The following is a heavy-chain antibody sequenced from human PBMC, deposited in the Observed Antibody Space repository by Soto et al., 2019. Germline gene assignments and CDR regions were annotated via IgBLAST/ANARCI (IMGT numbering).Heavy chain of an antibody. Sequence: EVQLVESGGGLVQPGGSLRLSCAAPGFPFRSYSLNWVRKAPGKGLEWVSYISSSSSTIYYADSVKGRFTISRDNAKNSLYLQMNSLRAEDTAVYYCARVPQDASIVVVPAASNWGQGTLVTVSS. V-gene: IGHV3-48*01. CDR1: GFPFRSYS. D-gene: IGHD2-2*01. CDR3: ARVPQDASIVVVPAASN. J-gene: IGHJ4*02. CDR2: ISSSSSTI.